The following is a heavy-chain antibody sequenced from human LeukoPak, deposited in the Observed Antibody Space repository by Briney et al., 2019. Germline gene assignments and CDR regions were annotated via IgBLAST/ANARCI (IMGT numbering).Heavy chain of an antibody. V-gene: IGHV4-59*01. D-gene: IGHD3-10*01. J-gene: IGHJ6*04. CDR2: IYYSGGT. CDR3: AREGHIWFGELGNV. Sequence: PSETLSLTLTVAAGSISSYYWSWMRQPPGKGLEWIGYIYYSGGTSYTPSLTSRVTISVDTSKSQFSLRLSSVTAADTAVYYCAREGHIWFGELGNVWGKGTTVTVSS. CDR1: AGSISSYY.